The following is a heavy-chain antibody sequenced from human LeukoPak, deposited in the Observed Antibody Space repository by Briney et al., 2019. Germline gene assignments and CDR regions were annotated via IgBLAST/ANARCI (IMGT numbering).Heavy chain of an antibody. D-gene: IGHD3-10*01. CDR2: TYYRSKWYN. V-gene: IGHV6-1*01. Sequence: SQTLSLTCAISEDSVSSNSAAWNWIRQSPSRGLEWLGRTYYRSKWYNDYAVSVKSRIIINPDTSKNQLSLQLNSVTPEDTAVYYCGSMVRGGVVHWGQGTLVTVSS. CDR3: GSMVRGGVVH. J-gene: IGHJ5*02. CDR1: EDSVSSNSAA.